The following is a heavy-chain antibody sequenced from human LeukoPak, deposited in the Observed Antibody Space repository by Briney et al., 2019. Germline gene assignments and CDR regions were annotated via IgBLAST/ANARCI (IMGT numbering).Heavy chain of an antibody. Sequence: GGSLRLSCAASGFTFSSYGMSWVRQAPGKGLEWVGRIKSKAGGGTTDYAAPVKGRFSISRDDSKSTLFLQMNSLRTDDTGVYYCTTMGSHWNDWWGQGTLVIVSS. CDR2: IKSKAGGGTT. J-gene: IGHJ4*02. CDR3: TTMGSHWNDW. D-gene: IGHD1-1*01. CDR1: GFTFSSYG. V-gene: IGHV3-15*01.